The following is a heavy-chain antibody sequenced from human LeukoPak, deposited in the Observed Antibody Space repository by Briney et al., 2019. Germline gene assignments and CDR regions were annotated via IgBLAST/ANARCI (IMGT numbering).Heavy chain of an antibody. D-gene: IGHD3-22*01. CDR2: IYYSGST. J-gene: IGHJ2*01. CDR3: ARGREPGYDSSGYYYVKLSFWYFDL. CDR1: GGSISGYY. V-gene: IGHV4-59*12. Sequence: SETLSLTCTVSGGSISGYYWSWIRQPPGKGLDWIGYIYYSGSTNYNPSLKSRVTISVDTSKNQFSLKLSSVTAADTAVYYCARGREPGYDSSGYYYVKLSFWYFDLWGRGTLVTVSS.